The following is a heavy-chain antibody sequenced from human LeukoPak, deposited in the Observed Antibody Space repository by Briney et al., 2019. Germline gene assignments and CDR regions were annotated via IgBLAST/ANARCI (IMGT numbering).Heavy chain of an antibody. Sequence: SETLSLTCAVSGYSISSSNWWGWIRQPPGKGLEWIGYIYYSGSTYYNPSLMSRVTMSVDTSKNQFSLKLSSVTAVDTAVYYCARYSSSPNQNWFDPWGQGTLVTVSS. CDR2: IYYSGST. CDR3: ARYSSSPNQNWFDP. D-gene: IGHD6-6*01. CDR1: GYSISSSNW. J-gene: IGHJ5*02. V-gene: IGHV4-28*01.